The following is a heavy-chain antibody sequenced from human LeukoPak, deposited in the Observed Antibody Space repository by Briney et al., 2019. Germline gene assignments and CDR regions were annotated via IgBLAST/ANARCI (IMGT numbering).Heavy chain of an antibody. CDR2: IYYSGST. D-gene: IGHD6-13*01. CDR1: GGSISSYY. J-gene: IGHJ5*02. CDR3: ARRGSSWYDWSANWFDP. Sequence: NPSETLSLTCTVSGGSISSYYWSWIRQPPGKGLEWIGYIYYSGSTNYNPSLKSRVTISVDTSKNQFSLKLSSVTAADTAVYYCARRGSSWYDWSANWFDPWGQGTLVTVSS. V-gene: IGHV4-59*08.